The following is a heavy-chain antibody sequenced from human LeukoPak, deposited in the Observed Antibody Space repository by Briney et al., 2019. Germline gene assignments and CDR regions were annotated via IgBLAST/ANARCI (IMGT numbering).Heavy chain of an antibody. CDR2: INPNSGGT. CDR3: ARGVSTSLNTYYYYYCMDV. CDR1: GYTFTGYY. Sequence: ASVKVSCKASGYTFTGYYMHWVRQAPGQGLEWMGWINPNSGGTNYAQKFQGRVTMTRDTSISTAYMELSRLRSDDTAVYYCARGVSTSLNTYYYYYCMDVWGKGTTVTVSS. V-gene: IGHV1-2*02. D-gene: IGHD2-2*01. J-gene: IGHJ6*03.